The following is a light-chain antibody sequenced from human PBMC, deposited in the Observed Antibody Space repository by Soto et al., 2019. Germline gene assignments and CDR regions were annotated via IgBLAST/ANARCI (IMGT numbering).Light chain of an antibody. Sequence: NFMLTQPHSVSESPGKTVTISCTRSSGSIASNYVQWYQQRPGSSPTTVIYEDNQRPSGVPDRFSGSIDSSSNSASLPISGLQTDDEADYYCQSYDSSNQGVFGGGTKLTVL. CDR2: EDN. J-gene: IGLJ3*02. CDR3: QSYDSSNQGV. V-gene: IGLV6-57*01. CDR1: SGSIASNY.